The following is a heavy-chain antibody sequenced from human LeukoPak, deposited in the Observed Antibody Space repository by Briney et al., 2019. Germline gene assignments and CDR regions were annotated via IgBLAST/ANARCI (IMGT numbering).Heavy chain of an antibody. CDR1: GYSFTSYG. CDR2: ISAYNGNT. Sequence: ASVKVSFKASGYSFTSYGISWVRQAPGQGLEWMGWISAYNGNTNYAQKLQGRVTMTTDTSTSTAYMELRSLRSDDTAVYYCARDNWNLPFDPWGQGTLVTVSS. D-gene: IGHD1-20*01. J-gene: IGHJ5*02. CDR3: ARDNWNLPFDP. V-gene: IGHV1-18*01.